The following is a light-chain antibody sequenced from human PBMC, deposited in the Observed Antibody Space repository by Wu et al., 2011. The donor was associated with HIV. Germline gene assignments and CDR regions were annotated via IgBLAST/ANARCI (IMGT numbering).Light chain of an antibody. V-gene: IGKV1-5*03. CDR2: KAS. Sequence: DIQMTQSPSTLSASVGDRVTLTCRASQNINNWLAWYQQKPGKAPKPLIYKASSLHSGVPSRFTGGGSGTDFTLTINSLQPDDFATYHCQQYSEYPQTFGQGTKVEIK. CDR1: QNINNW. J-gene: IGKJ1*01. CDR3: QQYSEYPQT.